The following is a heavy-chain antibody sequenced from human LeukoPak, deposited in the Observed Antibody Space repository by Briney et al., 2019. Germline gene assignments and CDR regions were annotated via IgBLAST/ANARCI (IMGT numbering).Heavy chain of an antibody. CDR2: IRYDESNK. CDR1: GLTFSSHG. D-gene: IGHD3-16*01. V-gene: IGHV3-30*02. Sequence: GGSLRLSCAASGLTFSSHGMHWVRQAPGKGLEWVTFIRYDESNKYYADSVKGRFPIYRDNSKSTLYLQMNSLRVEDTAVYYCETGFGARGEYYFDYWGQGTLVTVSS. CDR3: ETGFGARGEYYFDY. J-gene: IGHJ4*02.